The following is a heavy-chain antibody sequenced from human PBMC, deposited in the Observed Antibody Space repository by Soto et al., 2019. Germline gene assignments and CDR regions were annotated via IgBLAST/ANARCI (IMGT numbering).Heavy chain of an antibody. Sequence: QVQLVQSGAEMREPGSSVRVSCKASGGSLDSLTISWLRQAPGQGLEWMGRIIPVVSMASSAEKFQDRIKNDADKSTNTIYMEVTHLRSDDTAMYDCVGQMLEPRDSWGQGTPIIVSS. CDR3: VGQMLEPRDS. V-gene: IGHV1-69*02. CDR2: IIPVVSMA. D-gene: IGHD1-1*01. J-gene: IGHJ4*02. CDR1: GGSLDSLT.